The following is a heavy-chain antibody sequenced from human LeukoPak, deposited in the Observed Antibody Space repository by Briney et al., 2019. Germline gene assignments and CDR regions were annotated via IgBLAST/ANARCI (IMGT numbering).Heavy chain of an antibody. J-gene: IGHJ3*02. CDR3: ARQGSYEDAFDI. CDR2: IYYSGST. Sequence: SETLSLTCTVSGGSISSSSYCWGWIRQPPGKGLEWIGSIYYSGSTYYNPSLKSRVTISVDTSKNQFSLKLSSVTAADTAVYYCARQGSYEDAFDIWGQGTMVTVSS. D-gene: IGHD5-18*01. CDR1: GGSISSSSYC. V-gene: IGHV4-39*01.